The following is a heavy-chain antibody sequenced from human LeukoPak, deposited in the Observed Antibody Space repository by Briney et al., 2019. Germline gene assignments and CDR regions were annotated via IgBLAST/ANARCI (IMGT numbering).Heavy chain of an antibody. D-gene: IGHD6-13*01. V-gene: IGHV3-53*01. CDR1: GFSVSHNY. J-gene: IGHJ4*02. CDR3: TRDTPGIAASVSGG. Sequence: PGGSLRLSCTASGFSVSHNYMNWVRQAPGKGLEWVALIYSGGNTHYADSVKGLFTISRDNSKNTLYLQMSSLRVEDTAVYYCTRDTPGIAASVSGGWGQGTLVTVSS. CDR2: IYSGGNT.